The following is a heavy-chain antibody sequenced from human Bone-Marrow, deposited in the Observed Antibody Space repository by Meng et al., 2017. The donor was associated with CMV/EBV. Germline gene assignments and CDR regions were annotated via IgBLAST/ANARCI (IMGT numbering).Heavy chain of an antibody. D-gene: IGHD2-2*02. CDR1: GGTFSRYA. CDR2: IIPILGIA. Sequence: SVKVSCKASGGTFSRYAISWVRQAPGQGLEWMGGIIPILGIANYAQKFQGRVTITADKSTSTAYMELSSLRSEDTAVYYCARVPPVAGVVPAAIDYYYYGMDVWGQGTTVTVSS. J-gene: IGHJ6*02. V-gene: IGHV1-69*10. CDR3: ARVPPVAGVVPAAIDYYYYGMDV.